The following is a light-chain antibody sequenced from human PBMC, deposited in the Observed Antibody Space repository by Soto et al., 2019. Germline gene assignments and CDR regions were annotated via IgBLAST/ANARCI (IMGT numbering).Light chain of an antibody. CDR1: QSISSY. V-gene: IGKV1-39*01. Sequence: DIQMTQSPSSLSASVGDRVTITCRASQSISSYLNWYQQKPGKAPKLLIYAASSLQSGVTSRFSGSGSGTDFTLTISSLQPEDFATYYCQQSYSTRLGFGGGTKVEIK. CDR3: QQSYSTRLG. J-gene: IGKJ4*01. CDR2: AAS.